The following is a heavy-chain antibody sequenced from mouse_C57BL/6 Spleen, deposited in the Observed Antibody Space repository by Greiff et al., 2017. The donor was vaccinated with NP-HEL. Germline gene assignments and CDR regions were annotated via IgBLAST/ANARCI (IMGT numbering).Heavy chain of an antibody. J-gene: IGHJ4*01. CDR3: ASRQLSYAMDY. CDR1: GYAFSSSW. D-gene: IGHD3-2*02. V-gene: IGHV1-82*01. CDR2: IYPGDGDT. Sequence: QVQLQQSGPELVKPGASVKISCKASGYAFSSSWMNWVKQRPGKGLEWIGRIYPGDGDTNYNGKFKGKATLTADKSSSTAYMQLSSLTSEDSAVYFCASRQLSYAMDYWGQGTSLTVSS.